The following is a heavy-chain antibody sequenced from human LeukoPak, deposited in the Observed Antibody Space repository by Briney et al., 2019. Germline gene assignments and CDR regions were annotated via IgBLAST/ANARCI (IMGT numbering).Heavy chain of an antibody. J-gene: IGHJ4*02. V-gene: IGHV3-23*01. D-gene: IGHD2-15*01. Sequence: PGGSLRLSCAASGFTFRNYAMSWVRQAPGKALEWVSRVDGGGSTSYADSVKGRFSISRDSSKSTLYLQMSSLRGEDTAVYFCAKEYCSGGSCYYFDYWGQGTLVTVSS. CDR3: AKEYCSGGSCYYFDY. CDR1: GFTFRNYA. CDR2: VDGGGST.